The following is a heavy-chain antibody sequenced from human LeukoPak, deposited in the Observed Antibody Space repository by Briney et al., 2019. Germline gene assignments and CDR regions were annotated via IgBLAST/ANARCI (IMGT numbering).Heavy chain of an antibody. V-gene: IGHV4-30-4*01. D-gene: IGHD2-15*01. Sequence: SQTLSLTCTVSGGSVSSGDYYWSWIRQPPGKGLEWIGYIYHSGGTYYDPPLKSRVTISVDTSKNQFSLKLTSVTAADTAVYYCARVTCSGGSCYSFDYWGQGTLVTVSS. CDR1: GGSVSSGDYY. CDR3: ARVTCSGGSCYSFDY. CDR2: IYHSGGT. J-gene: IGHJ4*02.